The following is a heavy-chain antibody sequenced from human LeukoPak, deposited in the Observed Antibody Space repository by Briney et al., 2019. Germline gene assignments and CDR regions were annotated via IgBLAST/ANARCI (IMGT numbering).Heavy chain of an antibody. CDR2: ISAYNGNT. V-gene: IGHV1-18*01. D-gene: IGHD2/OR15-2a*01. J-gene: IGHJ4*02. CDR3: ARDQANPGEYLYYFDY. Sequence: ASVTVSCKASGYTFTSYGFSWVRQAPGQGLEWMGWISAYNGNTNYAQKLQGRVTMTTDTSTSTAYMELRSLRSDDTAVYYCARDQANPGEYLYYFDYWGQGTLVTVSS. CDR1: GYTFTSYG.